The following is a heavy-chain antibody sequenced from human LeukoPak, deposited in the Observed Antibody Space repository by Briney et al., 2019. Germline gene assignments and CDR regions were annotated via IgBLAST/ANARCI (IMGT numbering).Heavy chain of an antibody. CDR3: AREPPLNSGYDQTFDY. J-gene: IGHJ4*02. CDR1: GYTFTSYS. V-gene: IGHV1-18*01. D-gene: IGHD5-12*01. Sequence: ASVKVSCKASGYTFTSYSISWVRPAPGQGLAWMGWISAYNGNTNYAQKLQGRVTMTTDTSTSTAYMELRSLRSDDTAVYYCAREPPLNSGYDQTFDYWGQGTLVTVSS. CDR2: ISAYNGNT.